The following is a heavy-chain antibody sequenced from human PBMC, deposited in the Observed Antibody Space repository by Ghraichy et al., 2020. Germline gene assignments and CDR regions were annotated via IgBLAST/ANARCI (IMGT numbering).Heavy chain of an antibody. CDR2: IYGDNDK. CDR1: GFALTTGRVS. Sequence: SGPTLVKPTQTLTLTCTFSGFALTTGRVSVGWIRQPPGKALQWLALIYGDNDKRYSSSLKSRLTITKDTSKNQVVLTMTSMDPGDTATYFCSHAISYSGTYPDYYYYYYMDVWGKGTAVTVSS. CDR3: SHAISYSGTYPDYYYYYYMDV. D-gene: IGHD1-26*01. V-gene: IGHV2-5*02. J-gene: IGHJ6*03.